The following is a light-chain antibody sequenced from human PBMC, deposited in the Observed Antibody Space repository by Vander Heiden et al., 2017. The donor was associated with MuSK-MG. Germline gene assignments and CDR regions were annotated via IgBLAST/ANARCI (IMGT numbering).Light chain of an antibody. Sequence: DIQMTQSPSSLSASVGDRVTITCQASQDISNYLNWYQQKPGKAPKLLIYDASNLETGVPSRFSGSGSGTDFTVTISSLQPEDIATYYCQQYDNLPITFGQRTRLEIK. V-gene: IGKV1-33*01. CDR3: QQYDNLPIT. J-gene: IGKJ5*01. CDR2: DAS. CDR1: QDISNY.